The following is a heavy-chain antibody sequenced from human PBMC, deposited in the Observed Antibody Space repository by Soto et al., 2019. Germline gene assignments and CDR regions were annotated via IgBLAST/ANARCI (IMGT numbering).Heavy chain of an antibody. Sequence: LRLSCAASGFTFSSYAMSWVRQAPGKGLEWVSAISGSGGSTYYAGSVKGRFTISRDNSKNTLYLQMNSLRAEDTAVYYCAKGPGSSGWYDGMDVWGQGTTVTVSS. V-gene: IGHV3-23*01. CDR2: ISGSGGST. J-gene: IGHJ6*02. CDR1: GFTFSSYA. D-gene: IGHD6-19*01. CDR3: AKGPGSSGWYDGMDV.